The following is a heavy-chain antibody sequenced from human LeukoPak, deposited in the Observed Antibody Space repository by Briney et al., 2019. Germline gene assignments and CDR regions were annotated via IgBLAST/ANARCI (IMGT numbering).Heavy chain of an antibody. CDR1: GFTFSSYA. J-gene: IGHJ4*02. D-gene: IGHD3-9*01. CDR3: AKGNYDILTGLFAY. V-gene: IGHV3-23*01. Sequence: GGSLRLAWAASGFTFSSYAMSWVRQAPGKALEWVSAISGSGGSTYYADSVKGRFTISRDNSKNTLYLQMNRLRAEDTAVYYCAKGNYDILTGLFAYWGQGTLVTVSS. CDR2: ISGSGGST.